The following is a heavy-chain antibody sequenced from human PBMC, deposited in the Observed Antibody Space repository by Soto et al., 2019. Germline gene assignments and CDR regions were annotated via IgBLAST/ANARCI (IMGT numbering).Heavy chain of an antibody. V-gene: IGHV1-18*01. J-gene: IGHJ6*02. CDR3: ARGFRAYSSSWYYYYGMDV. Sequence: ASVKVSCKASGYTFTSYGISWVRQAPGQGLEWMGWISAYNGNTNYAQKLQGRVTMTTDTSTSTAYMELRSLRSDDTAVYYCARGFRAYSSSWYYYYGMDVWAQGTTVTVSS. CDR1: GYTFTSYG. CDR2: ISAYNGNT. D-gene: IGHD6-6*01.